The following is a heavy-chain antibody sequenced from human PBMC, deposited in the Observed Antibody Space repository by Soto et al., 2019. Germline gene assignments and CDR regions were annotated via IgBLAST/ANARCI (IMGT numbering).Heavy chain of an antibody. CDR1: GGSVSSSSC. CDR2: IYHSGTF. CDR3: VRSVPAATWDYNGMDV. V-gene: IGHV4-4*02. Sequence: QVRLLESGPGLVKPSGTLSLTCAVSGGSVSSSSCWSWVRQAPGKGLEWIEEIYHSGTFNYNPSLASRVSVSVDRSRNQSSLNLNSVTAADTAVYYCVRSVPAATWDYNGMDVWGQGTTVTVSS. J-gene: IGHJ6*02. D-gene: IGHD2-2*01.